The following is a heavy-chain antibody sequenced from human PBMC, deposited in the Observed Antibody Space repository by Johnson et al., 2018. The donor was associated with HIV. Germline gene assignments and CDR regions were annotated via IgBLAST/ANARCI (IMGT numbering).Heavy chain of an antibody. CDR1: GFTFSSYG. CDR3: AKVLIARQHYYDSSGYPFGAFDI. V-gene: IGHV3-33*06. Sequence: QVQLVESGGGVVQPGRSLRLSCAASGFTFSSYGMHWVRQAPGKGLEWVAVIWYDGSNKYYADSVKGRFTISRDNSKNTLYLQMNSLRAEDTAVYYCAKVLIARQHYYDSSGYPFGAFDIWGQGTMVTVSS. CDR2: IWYDGSNK. D-gene: IGHD3-22*01. J-gene: IGHJ3*02.